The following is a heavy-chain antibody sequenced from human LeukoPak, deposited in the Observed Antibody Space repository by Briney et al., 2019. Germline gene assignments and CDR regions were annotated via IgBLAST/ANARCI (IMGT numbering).Heavy chain of an antibody. D-gene: IGHD4-17*01. V-gene: IGHV1-18*04. CDR3: ARVSTVTHVQYFDY. Sequence: GASVKVSCKASGYTFTSYGISWVRQAPGQGLEWMGWISAYNGNTNYAQKLQGRVTMTTDTSTSTAYMELRSLRSDDTAVYYCARVSTVTHVQYFDYWGQGTLVTVSS. J-gene: IGHJ4*02. CDR2: ISAYNGNT. CDR1: GYTFTSYG.